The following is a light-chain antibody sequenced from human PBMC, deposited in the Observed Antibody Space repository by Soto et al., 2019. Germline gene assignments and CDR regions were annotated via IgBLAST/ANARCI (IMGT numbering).Light chain of an antibody. CDR3: QQYNSYWT. V-gene: IGKV1-5*01. CDR1: HSISSW. CDR2: DAS. J-gene: IGKJ1*01. Sequence: DIQMAQSPSTLSASVGDRVTITCRASHSISSWLALYQQKPGKAPNLLIYDASTLESGVPSRFSGSGSGTEFTLTISSLQPDDFATYYCQQYNSYWTFGQGPKVDIK.